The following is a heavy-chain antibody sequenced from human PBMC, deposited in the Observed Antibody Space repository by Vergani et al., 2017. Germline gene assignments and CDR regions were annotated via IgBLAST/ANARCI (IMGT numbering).Heavy chain of an antibody. D-gene: IGHD5-12*01. J-gene: IGHJ6*02. CDR3: ARDRVDIVATTTYYYYYYGMDV. CDR1: GFTVSSNY. Sequence: EVQLVESGGGLVQPGGSLRLSCAASGFTVSSNYMSWVRQAPGKGLEWVSVISSGGSTYDADSVKGRFTISRHNSKNTLYLQMNSLRAEDTAVYYCARDRVDIVATTTYYYYYYGMDVWGQGTTVTVSS. CDR2: ISSGGST. V-gene: IGHV3-53*04.